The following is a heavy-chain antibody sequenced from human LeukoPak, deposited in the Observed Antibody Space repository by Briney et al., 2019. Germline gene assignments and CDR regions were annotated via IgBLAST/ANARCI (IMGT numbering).Heavy chain of an antibody. Sequence: GRSLRLSCAASGFTFSSYAMHWVRQAPGKGLEWVAVISYDRSNKYYADSVKARFTIFRDNSKNTLYLQMNSLRAEDTGVNYCARDRRLPGIAAAGLDCWGQGTLVTVSS. CDR1: GFTFSSYA. V-gene: IGHV3-30*04. CDR2: ISYDRSNK. D-gene: IGHD6-13*01. J-gene: IGHJ4*02. CDR3: ARDRRLPGIAAAGLDC.